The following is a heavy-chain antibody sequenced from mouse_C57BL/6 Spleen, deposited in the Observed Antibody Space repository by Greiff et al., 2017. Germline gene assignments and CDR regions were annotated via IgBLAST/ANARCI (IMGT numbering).Heavy chain of an antibody. CDR2: INPNNGGT. V-gene: IGHV1-18*01. CDR3: ARSDGYYPYYYGMDY. J-gene: IGHJ4*01. CDR1: GYTFTDYN. D-gene: IGHD2-3*01. Sequence: EVQLMESGPELVKPGASVKIPCKASGYTFTDYNMDWVKQSHGKSLEWIGDINPNNGGTIYNQKFKGKATLTVDKSSSTAYMELRSLTSEDTAVYYCARSDGYYPYYYGMDYWGQGTSVTVSS.